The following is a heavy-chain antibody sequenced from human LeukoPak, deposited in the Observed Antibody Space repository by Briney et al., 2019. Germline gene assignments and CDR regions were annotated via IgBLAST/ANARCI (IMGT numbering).Heavy chain of an antibody. D-gene: IGHD1-26*01. V-gene: IGHV1-2*02. CDR3: ARDRSVGATDDTFDV. CDR2: INPNSGGT. Sequence: ASVKVSCKTSGYTFTGSYMHWVRQAPGQGLEWMGWINPNSGGTNYAQGFQGRVTMTRDTSISTVYMQLSRLHFDDTAVYYCARDRSVGATDDTFDVWGPGTMVTVCS. J-gene: IGHJ3*01. CDR1: GYTFTGSY.